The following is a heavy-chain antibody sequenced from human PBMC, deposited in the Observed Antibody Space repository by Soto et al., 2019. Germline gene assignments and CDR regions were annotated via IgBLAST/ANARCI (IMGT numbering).Heavy chain of an antibody. V-gene: IGHV3-30*04. CDR3: ARAPSSGWYYFDY. CDR1: GFTFSSYA. D-gene: IGHD6-19*01. CDR2: ISYDGSNK. J-gene: IGHJ4*02. Sequence: GESLKISCAASGFTFSSYAMHWVRQAPGKGLEWVAVISYDGSNKYYADSVKGRFTISRDNSKNTLYLQMNSLRAEDTAVYYCARAPSSGWYYFDYWGQGTLVTVSS.